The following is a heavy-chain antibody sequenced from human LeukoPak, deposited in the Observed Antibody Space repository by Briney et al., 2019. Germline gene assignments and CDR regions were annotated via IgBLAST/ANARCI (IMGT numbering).Heavy chain of an antibody. CDR2: IFYRGGT. D-gene: IGHD3-10*01. J-gene: IGHJ3*02. CDR1: GGSISTSNYY. V-gene: IGHV4-39*07. CDR3: ARVFTYYGSGSSNDAFDI. Sequence: PSETLSLTCTVSGGSISTSNYYWGWIRQPPGKGLAWIGNIFYRGGTYYSPSLKSRVTISLDTSRNQFSLKLSSVTAADTAVYYCARVFTYYGSGSSNDAFDIWGQGTMVTVSS.